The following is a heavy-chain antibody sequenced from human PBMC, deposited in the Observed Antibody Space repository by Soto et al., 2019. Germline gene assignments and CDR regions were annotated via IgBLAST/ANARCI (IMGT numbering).Heavy chain of an antibody. CDR3: AKGGGYDILTGEDY. CDR2: ISGSGGST. J-gene: IGHJ4*02. D-gene: IGHD3-9*01. V-gene: IGHV3-23*01. CDR1: GFTFSSYA. Sequence: GGSLRLSCAASGFTFSSYAMSWVRQAPGKGLEWVSAISGSGGSTYYADSVKGRFTISRDNSKNTLYLQMNSLRAEDTALYYCAKGGGYDILTGEDYWGQGTLVTVSS.